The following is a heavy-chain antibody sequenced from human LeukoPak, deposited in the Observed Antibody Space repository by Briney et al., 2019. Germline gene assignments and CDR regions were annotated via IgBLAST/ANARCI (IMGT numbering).Heavy chain of an antibody. CDR1: GGTFSSYA. J-gene: IGHJ6*02. V-gene: IGHV1-69*13. Sequence: VASVKVSCKASGGTFSSYAISWVRQAPGQGLEWMGGIIPIFGTANYAQKFQGRVTITADESTSTAYMELSSLRSEDTAVYYCARDSCRALPTYRYSSGWYDLARCGMDVWGQGTTVTVSS. D-gene: IGHD6-19*01. CDR2: IIPIFGTA. CDR3: ARDSCRALPTYRYSSGWYDLARCGMDV.